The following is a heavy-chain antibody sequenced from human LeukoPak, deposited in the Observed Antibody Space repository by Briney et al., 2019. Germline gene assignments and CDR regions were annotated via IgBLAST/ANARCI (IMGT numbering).Heavy chain of an antibody. J-gene: IGHJ4*02. Sequence: SETLSLTCTVSGGSISSYYWSWIRQPPGTGLEWIGYIYYSGSTNYNPSLKSRVTISVDTSKNQFSLKLSSVTAADTAVYYCARHGGYNSPAIHWGQGILVTVSS. CDR3: ARHGGYNSPAIH. CDR1: GGSISSYY. V-gene: IGHV4-59*08. CDR2: IYYSGST. D-gene: IGHD5-24*01.